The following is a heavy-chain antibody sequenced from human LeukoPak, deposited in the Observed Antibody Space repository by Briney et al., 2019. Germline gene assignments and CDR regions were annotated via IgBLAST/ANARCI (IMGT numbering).Heavy chain of an antibody. CDR3: ASRTGGIVLMVYAEYHFDY. CDR1: GYSISSGYY. J-gene: IGHJ4*02. CDR2: IYHSGST. Sequence: SETLSLTCTVSGYSISSGYYWGWIRQPPGKGLEWIGSIYHSGSTYYNPSLKSRVTISVDTSKNQFSLKLSSVTAADTAVYYCASRTGGIVLMVYAEYHFDYWGQGTLVTVSS. V-gene: IGHV4-38-2*02. D-gene: IGHD2-8*01.